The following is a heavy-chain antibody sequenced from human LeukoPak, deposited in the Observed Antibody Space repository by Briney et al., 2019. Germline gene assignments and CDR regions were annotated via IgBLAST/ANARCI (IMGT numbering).Heavy chain of an antibody. CDR1: GGSISSYY. Sequence: SETLSLTCTVSGGSISSYYWSWIRQPPGKGLEWIGYIYYSGSTDYNPSLKSRVTISVDTSMNQFSLKLSSVTAADTAVYYCARHTAGYSSGWDYWGQGTLVTVSS. V-gene: IGHV4-59*08. CDR3: ARHTAGYSSGWDY. CDR2: IYYSGST. J-gene: IGHJ4*02. D-gene: IGHD6-19*01.